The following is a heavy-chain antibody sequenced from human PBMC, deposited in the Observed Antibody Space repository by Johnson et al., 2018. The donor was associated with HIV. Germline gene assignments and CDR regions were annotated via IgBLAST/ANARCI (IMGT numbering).Heavy chain of an antibody. D-gene: IGHD2-2*01. J-gene: IGHJ3*02. CDR1: GITFSSYG. Sequence: QVQLVESGGGVVQPGGYLRLSCAASGITFSSYGMHWVRQAPGKGLEWVAFIRYDGNNKYYADSVRGRLTISRDNSKKMVYLQMNSLRPDDTAVYYCARGRKDIAVVDGLDTDAFDTWGQGTVVTVSS. V-gene: IGHV3-30*02. CDR2: IRYDGNNK. CDR3: ARGRKDIAVVDGLDTDAFDT.